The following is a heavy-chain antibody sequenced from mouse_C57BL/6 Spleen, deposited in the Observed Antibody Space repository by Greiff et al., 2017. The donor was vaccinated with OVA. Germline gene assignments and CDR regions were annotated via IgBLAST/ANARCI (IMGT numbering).Heavy chain of an antibody. CDR1: GYTFTDYN. J-gene: IGHJ1*03. V-gene: IGHV1-18*01. D-gene: IGHD3-1*01. CDR3: ARWGYPYWYFDV. CDR2: INPNNGGT. Sequence: VQLKQSGPELVKPGASVKIPCKASGYTFTDYNMDWVQQSHGKSLEWIGDINPNNGGTIYNQKFKGKATLTVDKSSSTAYMKLRSLTTEETAVYYCARWGYPYWYFDVWGTGTTVTVSS.